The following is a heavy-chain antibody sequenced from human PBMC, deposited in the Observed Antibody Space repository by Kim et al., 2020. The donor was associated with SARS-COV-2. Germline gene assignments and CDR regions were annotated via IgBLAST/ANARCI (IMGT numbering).Heavy chain of an antibody. J-gene: IGHJ4*02. CDR3: ARLMGVSGYDYYYFDY. D-gene: IGHD5-12*01. V-gene: IGHV4-39*01. Sequence: PKTRVTISVTTSTNQFSLKLSSVTAADTAVYYCARLMGVSGYDYYYFDYWGQGTLVTVSS.